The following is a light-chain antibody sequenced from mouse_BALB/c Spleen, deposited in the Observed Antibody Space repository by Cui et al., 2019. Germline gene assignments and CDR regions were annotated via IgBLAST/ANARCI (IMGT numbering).Light chain of an antibody. Sequence: DIQMTQSPASLSASVGETVTITCQASQNINRYLAWYQQKQGKCPQLLIYNAKTLEEGVPSRFSGSGSGTQFSLKISSLQPEDFGSYYCQHHYDIPFTFGGGTKLEIK. CDR2: NAK. CDR1: QNINRY. CDR3: QHHYDIPFT. J-gene: IGKJ4*01. V-gene: IGKV12-44*01.